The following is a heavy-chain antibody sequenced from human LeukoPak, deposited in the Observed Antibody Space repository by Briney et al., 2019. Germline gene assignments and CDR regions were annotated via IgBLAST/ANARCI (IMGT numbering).Heavy chain of an antibody. Sequence: ASVKVSCKVSGYTLTELSMHWVRLAPGKGLEGMGGFDPEDGETIYAQKFQGRVTMTEDTSTDTAYMELSSLRSEDTAVYYCAAASNELELGSSYYYYYGMDVWGQGTTVTVSS. CDR1: GYTLTELS. CDR2: FDPEDGET. V-gene: IGHV1-24*01. CDR3: AAASNELELGSSYYYYYGMDV. D-gene: IGHD1-7*01. J-gene: IGHJ6*02.